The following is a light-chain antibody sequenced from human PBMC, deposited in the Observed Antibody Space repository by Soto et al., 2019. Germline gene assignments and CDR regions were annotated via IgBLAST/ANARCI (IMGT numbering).Light chain of an antibody. CDR2: AAS. Sequence: DIQMTQSPSSLSASVGDRVTITCRASQSITSYLNWYQQKPGKAPKLQIYAASSLQSGVPSRFSGGGSGTDFTLTISSLQPEDFATYYCQQSYSTPITFGQGTRLEIK. CDR1: QSITSY. V-gene: IGKV1-39*01. J-gene: IGKJ5*01. CDR3: QQSYSTPIT.